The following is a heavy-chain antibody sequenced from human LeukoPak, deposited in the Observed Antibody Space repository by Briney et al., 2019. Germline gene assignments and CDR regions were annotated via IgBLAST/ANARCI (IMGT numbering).Heavy chain of an antibody. CDR3: ARDPPAGSGSYNDAFDI. CDR1: GYTFTGYY. V-gene: IGHV1-18*04. D-gene: IGHD3-10*01. CDR2: ISAYNGNT. J-gene: IGHJ3*02. Sequence: ASVKVSCKASGYTFTGYYMHWVRQAPGQGLEWMGWISAYNGNTNYAQKLQGRVTMTTDTSTSTAYMELSSLRSEDTAVYYCARDPPAGSGSYNDAFDIWGQGTMVTVSS.